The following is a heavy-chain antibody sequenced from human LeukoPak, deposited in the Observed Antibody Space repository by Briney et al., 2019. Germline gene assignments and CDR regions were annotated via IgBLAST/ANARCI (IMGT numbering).Heavy chain of an antibody. CDR1: GYSISSGYY. Sequence: SETLSLTCIVSGYSISSGYYWGWIRQPPGKGLEWIGNIHHSGSTYYNPSLKSRVTISVDTSKNQLSLKLNSVTAADTAVYYCARVAAGIGFFQHWGQGTLVTVSS. CDR2: IHHSGST. V-gene: IGHV4-38-2*02. CDR3: ARVAAGIGFFQH. J-gene: IGHJ1*01. D-gene: IGHD6-13*01.